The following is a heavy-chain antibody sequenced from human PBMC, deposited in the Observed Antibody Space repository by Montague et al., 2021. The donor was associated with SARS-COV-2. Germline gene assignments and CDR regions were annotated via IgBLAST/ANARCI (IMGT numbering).Heavy chain of an antibody. CDR3: ARGTRVVGITPGFRW. D-gene: IGHD3-22*01. V-gene: IGHV4-34*01. CDR1: GGSFHIFS. J-gene: IGHJ4*02. Sequence: SETLSLTCAVSGGSFHIFSWGWIRQSPGKGLEWIGEIDHTGDTKYNPSLKSRVTISVDKSKNQFPLNVTSMTAADTAMYYCARGTRVVGITPGFRWWGQGTRVAVSS. CDR2: IDHTGDT.